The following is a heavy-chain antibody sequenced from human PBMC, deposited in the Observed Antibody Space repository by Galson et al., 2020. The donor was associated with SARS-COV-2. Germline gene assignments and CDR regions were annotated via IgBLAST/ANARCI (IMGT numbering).Heavy chain of an antibody. CDR2: ISSSGSNA. Sequence: GGSLSLSCAASEFTFSSYAMSWVRQAPGKGLEWVSVISSSGSNAVYADSVKGRFTISRDNSKNTLYLQMNSLKVEDTAVYYCASGRYCGTGCRGYYFDYWGLGTLVTVSS. CDR3: ASGRYCGTGCRGYYFDY. V-gene: IGHV3-23*01. J-gene: IGHJ4*02. CDR1: EFTFSSYA. D-gene: IGHD2-21*01.